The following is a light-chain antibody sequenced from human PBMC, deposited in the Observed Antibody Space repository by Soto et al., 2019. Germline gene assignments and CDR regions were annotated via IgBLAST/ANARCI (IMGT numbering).Light chain of an antibody. CDR3: FSYTSSGTYV. Sequence: QSVLTQPASVSGSPGQSITISCTGTSSDVGNYKYVSWYQQHPGKAPKLMIYEVSNRPSGVSNRFSGPKSGNTASLTISGLQAEDETDYYCFSYTSSGTYVFGTGTKVT. CDR2: EVS. J-gene: IGLJ1*01. V-gene: IGLV2-14*01. CDR1: SSDVGNYKY.